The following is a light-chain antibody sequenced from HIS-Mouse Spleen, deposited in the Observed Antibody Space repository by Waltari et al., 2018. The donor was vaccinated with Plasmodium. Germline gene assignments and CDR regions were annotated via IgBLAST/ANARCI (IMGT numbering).Light chain of an antibody. J-gene: IGLJ2*01. Sequence: QSVLTQPPSASGTPGQRVTIPCSGSSSYIGSNTVNWYQQLPGTAPKRLIYSNNQRPSGVPDRSSGSKSGTSASLAISGLQSEDEADYYCAAWDDSLNGVVFGGGTKLTVL. V-gene: IGLV1-44*01. CDR3: AAWDDSLNGVV. CDR2: SNN. CDR1: SSYIGSNT.